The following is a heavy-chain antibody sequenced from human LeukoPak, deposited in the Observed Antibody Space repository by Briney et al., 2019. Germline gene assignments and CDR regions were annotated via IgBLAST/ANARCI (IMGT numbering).Heavy chain of an antibody. D-gene: IGHD1-14*01. CDR1: GYPFTTWE. CDR3: ARGPRNDP. J-gene: IGHJ5*02. V-gene: IGHV1-8*01. CDR2: VHPNSGNT. Sequence: ASVKVSCKTSGYPFTTWEINWVRQAAGQGLEWMGWVHPNSGNTAYAQKFQGRVTMTRDASISTAYMELSGLRFDDTAVYFCARGPRNDPWGQGTLVTVSS.